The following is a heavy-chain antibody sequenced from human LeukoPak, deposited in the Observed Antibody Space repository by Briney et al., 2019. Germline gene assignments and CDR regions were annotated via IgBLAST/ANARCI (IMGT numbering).Heavy chain of an antibody. Sequence: GSLRLSCAASEFTFSSYGMHWVRQAPGKGLEWVAVISYDGSNQYYADSVKGRFTISRDNSKNTLYLQMNSLRAEDTAVYYCAKDMYSSSWYYFDYWGQGTLVTVSS. CDR2: ISYDGSNQ. J-gene: IGHJ4*02. V-gene: IGHV3-30*18. CDR1: EFTFSSYG. D-gene: IGHD6-13*01. CDR3: AKDMYSSSWYYFDY.